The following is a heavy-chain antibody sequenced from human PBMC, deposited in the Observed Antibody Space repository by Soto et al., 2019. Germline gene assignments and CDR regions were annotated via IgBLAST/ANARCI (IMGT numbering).Heavy chain of an antibody. CDR2: MYPGDSDT. Sequence: GESLKISCRGSGYDFNTNWFGWVRQLPGRGLEWVGIMYPGDSDTRYNPSLQGHVTLSVDVTVSTAFLQWRSLETSDTGMYFCARLPRDCNKTSCYYADHWGQGTQVTVPS. CDR1: GYDFNTNW. V-gene: IGHV5-51*01. CDR3: ARLPRDCNKTSCYYADH. D-gene: IGHD3-3*01. J-gene: IGHJ4*02.